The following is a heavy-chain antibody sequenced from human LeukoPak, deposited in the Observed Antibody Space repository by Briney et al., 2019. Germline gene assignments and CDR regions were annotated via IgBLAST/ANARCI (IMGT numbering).Heavy chain of an antibody. CDR2: ISWNSRTI. Sequence: GGSLRLSCAASGFTFDDYAMHWVRQVPGKGLEWVSGISWNSRTIGYVDSVKGRFTISRDNAKNSLYLQMNSLRAEDTALYHCAKDEHGNYGTIDYWGQGTLVTVSS. J-gene: IGHJ4*02. V-gene: IGHV3-9*01. CDR1: GFTFDDYA. D-gene: IGHD4-17*01. CDR3: AKDEHGNYGTIDY.